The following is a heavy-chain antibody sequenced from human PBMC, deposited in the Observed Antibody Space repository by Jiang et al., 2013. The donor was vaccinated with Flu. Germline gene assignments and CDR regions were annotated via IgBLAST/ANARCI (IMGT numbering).Heavy chain of an antibody. V-gene: IGHV4-59*01. CDR1: GGSISTYY. J-gene: IGHJ3*02. Sequence: SGSGLVKPSETLSLTCTVSGGSISTYYWSWIRQPPGKGLEWIGYIYYSGSTNYNPSLKSRVTISVDTSKNHFSLKLISVTAADTAVYCAEGGAGYVGPIWGQGTMVTVSS. CDR3: EGGAGYVGPI. D-gene: IGHD5-12*01. CDR2: IYYSGST.